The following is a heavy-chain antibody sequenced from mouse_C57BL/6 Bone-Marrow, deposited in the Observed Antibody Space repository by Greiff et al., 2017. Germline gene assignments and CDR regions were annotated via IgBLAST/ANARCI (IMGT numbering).Heavy chain of an antibody. CDR2: ISSGGSYT. D-gene: IGHD1-1*01. V-gene: IGHV5-6*01. Sequence: EVKLMESGGDLVKPGGSLKLSCAASGFTFSSYGMSWVRQTPDKRLEWVATISSGGSYTYYPDSVKGRFTISRDNAKNTLYLQMSSLKSEDTAMYYCATYYYGSDYYAMDYWGQGTSVTVSS. J-gene: IGHJ4*01. CDR1: GFTFSSYG. CDR3: ATYYYGSDYYAMDY.